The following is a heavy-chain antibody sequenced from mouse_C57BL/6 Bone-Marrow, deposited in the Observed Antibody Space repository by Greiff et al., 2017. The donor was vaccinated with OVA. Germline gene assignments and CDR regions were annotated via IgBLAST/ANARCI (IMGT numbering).Heavy chain of an antibody. CDR1: GYTFTSYW. Sequence: VQLQQPGAELVMPGASVKLSCKASGYTFTSYWMHWVKQRPGQGLEWIGEIDPSDSYTNYNQKFKGKSTLTVDKSSSSASMQLSILTSASSAFSYCASACSFLSLDYWGQGTTLTVSS. V-gene: IGHV1-69*01. D-gene: IGHD6-1*01. J-gene: IGHJ2*01. CDR3: ASACSFLSLDY. CDR2: IDPSDSYT.